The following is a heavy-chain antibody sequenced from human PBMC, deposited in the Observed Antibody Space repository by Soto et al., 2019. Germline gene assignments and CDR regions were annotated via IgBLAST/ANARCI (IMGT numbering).Heavy chain of an antibody. Sequence: SETLSLTCTVAGVSISSGGYYWSWIRQDPGKGLVGIGNIYYSARPYYNPSLQISMFVAVDTSKHHLSLTLMSVTAADAAFYYCASAIGGISEYYFDFWGQGALVTVSS. CDR2: IYYSARP. D-gene: IGHD2-15*01. J-gene: IGHJ4*02. CDR3: ASAIGGISEYYFDF. CDR1: GVSISSGGYY. V-gene: IGHV4-31*03.